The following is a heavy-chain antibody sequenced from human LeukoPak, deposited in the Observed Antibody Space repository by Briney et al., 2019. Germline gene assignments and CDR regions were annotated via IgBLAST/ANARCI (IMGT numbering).Heavy chain of an antibody. CDR2: IYPGDSDT. Sequence: GESLQISCKGSGYSFTSYWIGWVRQLPGKGLEWMGIIYPGDSDTRYSPSFQGQVTISADKSISTAYLQWSSLKASDTAMYYCARLGFNYDILTGYPDHYYYYYYYMDVWGKGTTVTISS. D-gene: IGHD3-9*01. CDR3: ARLGFNYDILTGYPDHYYYYYYYMDV. J-gene: IGHJ6*03. CDR1: GYSFTSYW. V-gene: IGHV5-51*01.